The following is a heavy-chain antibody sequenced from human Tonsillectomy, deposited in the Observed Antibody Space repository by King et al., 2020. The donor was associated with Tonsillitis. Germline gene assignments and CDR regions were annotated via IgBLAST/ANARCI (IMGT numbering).Heavy chain of an antibody. CDR2: IKSKTDGGTT. D-gene: IGHD3-10*01. J-gene: IGHJ6*02. Sequence: VQLVESGGGLVKPGGSLRLSCAASGFTFSNAWMSWVRQAPGKGLEWVGRIKSKTDGGTTDYAAPVKGRFTISRDDSKDTLYLQMNSLKTEDTAVYYCTTDRGGGYYGSGSYQYRGYYYYGMDVWGQGTTVTVSS. V-gene: IGHV3-15*01. CDR3: TTDRGGGYYGSGSYQYRGYYYYGMDV. CDR1: GFTFSNAW.